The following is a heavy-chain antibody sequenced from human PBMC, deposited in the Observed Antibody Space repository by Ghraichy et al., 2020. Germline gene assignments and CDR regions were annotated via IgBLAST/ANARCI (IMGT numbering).Heavy chain of an antibody. V-gene: IGHV3-23*01. CDR2: ISGGGDST. CDR1: GGYITSNAHY. Sequence: ETLSLTCTVSGGYITSNAHYWGWIRQPPGKGLEWVSGISGGGDSTLHADSVKGRFTISRDNSKYTLYLQMNSLTAEDTAVYYCAKALHYDFWSGYAYYALDVWGQGTTVTVSS. D-gene: IGHD3-3*01. J-gene: IGHJ6*02. CDR3: AKALHYDFWSGYAYYALDV.